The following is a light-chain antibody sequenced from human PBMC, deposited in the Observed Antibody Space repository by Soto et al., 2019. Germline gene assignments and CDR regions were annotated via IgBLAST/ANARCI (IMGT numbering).Light chain of an antibody. Sequence: QSVLTQSSSASASLGSSVKLTCALSSGHSSYIIAWHQQQPGKAPRYLMKLEGSGSYNKGSGVPDRFSGSSSGADRYLTISNVQSEDEADYYCETRDSNTHVFGTGTKVTVL. CDR3: ETRDSNTHV. CDR2: LEGSGSY. CDR1: SGHSSYI. V-gene: IGLV4-60*03. J-gene: IGLJ1*01.